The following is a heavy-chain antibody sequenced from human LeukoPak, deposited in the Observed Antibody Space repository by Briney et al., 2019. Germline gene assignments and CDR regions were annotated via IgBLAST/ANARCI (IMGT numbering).Heavy chain of an antibody. J-gene: IGHJ4*02. CDR2: IYSGGST. Sequence: PGGSLRLSCAASGLTVSTSYMTWVRQAPGKGLEWVSIIYSGGSTYYADSVRGWFTISRDNSKNTLYVQMNSLRDEDTAVYYCAKDQRWESPHYLDSWGQGTLVTVSS. D-gene: IGHD1-26*01. V-gene: IGHV3-53*01. CDR3: AKDQRWESPHYLDS. CDR1: GLTVSTSY.